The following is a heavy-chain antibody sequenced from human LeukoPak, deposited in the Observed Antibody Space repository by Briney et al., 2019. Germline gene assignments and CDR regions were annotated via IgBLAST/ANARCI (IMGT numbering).Heavy chain of an antibody. CDR2: ISAYNGNT. J-gene: IGHJ4*02. D-gene: IGHD5-12*01. CDR1: GYTFTSYG. Sequence: ASVKVSCKASGYTFTSYGISWVRQAPGQGLEWMGWISAYNGNTNYAQKLQGRVTMTTDTSTSTAYMELRSLRSDDTAVYYCAKVVSDYDPFDYWGQGTLVTVSS. CDR3: AKVVSDYDPFDY. V-gene: IGHV1-18*04.